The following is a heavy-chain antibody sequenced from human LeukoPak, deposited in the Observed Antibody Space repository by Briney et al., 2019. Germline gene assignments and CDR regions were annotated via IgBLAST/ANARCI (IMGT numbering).Heavy chain of an antibody. CDR3: ARRTSSNYDILTGYYDY. Sequence: SETLCLTCTVSGGSISSYYWSWMRQPPGKGLEWIGYIYYSGSTNYNPSLTSRVTISVDTSKNQFSLKLSSVTVADTAVYYCARRTSSNYDILTGYYDYWGQGTLVTVSS. V-gene: IGHV4-59*01. D-gene: IGHD3-9*01. CDR1: GGSISSYY. CDR2: IYYSGST. J-gene: IGHJ4*02.